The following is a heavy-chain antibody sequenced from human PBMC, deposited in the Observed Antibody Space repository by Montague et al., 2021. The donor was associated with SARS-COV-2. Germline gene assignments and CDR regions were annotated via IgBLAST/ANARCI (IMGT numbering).Heavy chain of an antibody. V-gene: IGHV4-39*01. CDR1: GGSIGSSSYY. CDR3: ARHGKTRIAMLVVVIGYFDY. J-gene: IGHJ4*02. CDR2: IYYSGST. D-gene: IGHD3-22*01. Sequence: SETLSLTCTVSGGSIGSSSYYWGWSRQPPGKGLEWRGSIYYSGSTYYNPSLNSRVTISVDTSKNQFSLKLSSVTAADTAVYYCARHGKTRIAMLVVVIGYFDYWGQGTLVTVSS.